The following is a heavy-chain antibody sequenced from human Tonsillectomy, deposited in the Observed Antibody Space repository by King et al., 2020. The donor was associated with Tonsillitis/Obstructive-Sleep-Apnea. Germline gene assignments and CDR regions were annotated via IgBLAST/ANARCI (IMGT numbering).Heavy chain of an antibody. D-gene: IGHD2-21*02. CDR1: GGSISSYY. CDR2: IYYSGST. Sequence: VQLQESGPGLVKPSETLSLTCTVSGGSISSYYWSWIRQPPGKGLEWIGYIYYSGSTNYNPSLKSRVTISVDTSKNQFSLKLSSVTAADTAVYYCARVRSGDSKLYYFDYRGQGTLVTVSS. V-gene: IGHV4-59*01. J-gene: IGHJ4*02. CDR3: ARVRSGDSKLYYFDY.